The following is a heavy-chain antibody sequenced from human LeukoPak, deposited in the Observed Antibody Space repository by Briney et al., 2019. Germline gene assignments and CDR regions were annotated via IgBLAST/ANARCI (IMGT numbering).Heavy chain of an antibody. Sequence: GKSLRLSCAASGLPFSSYGMHWVRQAPGKGLEWVALISYDGTDKYYADSVKGRFTISRDNSKNTLNMQMDSLRPEDTAVYYCAKDQGGYYGSGSYSPLDYWGQGTLVTVSS. V-gene: IGHV3-30*18. CDR1: GLPFSSYG. CDR2: ISYDGTDK. CDR3: AKDQGGYYGSGSYSPLDY. J-gene: IGHJ4*02. D-gene: IGHD3-10*01.